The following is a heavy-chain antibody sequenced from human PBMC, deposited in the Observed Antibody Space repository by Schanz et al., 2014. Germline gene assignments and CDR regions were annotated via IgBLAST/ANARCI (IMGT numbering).Heavy chain of an antibody. CDR1: GFTVSNSY. D-gene: IGHD2-21*01. CDR2: IRYDGRNK. Sequence: VASGGGLVQPGGSLRLSCAASGFTVSNSYIHWVRQAPGKGLEWVAVIRYDGRNKNFVESVKGRFTISRDNSNNTVYLQMNTLRAEDTAVYYCAREDCSATSCYFRYWGQGTLVTVSS. J-gene: IGHJ4*02. V-gene: IGHV3-33*08. CDR3: AREDCSATSCYFRY.